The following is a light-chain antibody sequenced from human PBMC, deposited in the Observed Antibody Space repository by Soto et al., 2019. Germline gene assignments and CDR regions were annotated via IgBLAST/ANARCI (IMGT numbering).Light chain of an antibody. CDR3: GADPGSGTWV. Sequence: QSVLTQPPSASASLGASVTLTCTLSSGYSNYKVDWYQQRPGKGPRFVMRVGTGGIVGSKGDGIPDRFSVLGSGLNRYLTIKNIQEEDESDYHCGADPGSGTWVFGGGTKLTVL. V-gene: IGLV9-49*01. CDR1: SGYSNYK. CDR2: VGTGGIVG. J-gene: IGLJ3*02.